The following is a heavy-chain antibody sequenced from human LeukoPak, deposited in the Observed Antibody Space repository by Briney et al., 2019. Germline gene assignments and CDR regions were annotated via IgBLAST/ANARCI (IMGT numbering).Heavy chain of an antibody. CDR2: TQYDGSYK. CDR3: AKYRSYYGSGIDY. Sequence: GGSLRLSCAASGFTFSSYGMHWVRQAPGKGLEWVAFTQYDGSYKHYADSVKGRFTVSRDNSKNTRYLQMNSLRAEDTAVYYCAKYRSYYGSGIDYWGQGTLVTVSS. D-gene: IGHD3-10*01. J-gene: IGHJ4*02. CDR1: GFTFSSYG. V-gene: IGHV3-30*02.